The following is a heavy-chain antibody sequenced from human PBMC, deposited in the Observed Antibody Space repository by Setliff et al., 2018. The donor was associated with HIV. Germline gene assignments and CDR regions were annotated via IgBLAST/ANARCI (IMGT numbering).Heavy chain of an antibody. Sequence: SETLSLTCTVSGGSISSSSYYWGWIRQPPGKGLEWIGSIYYSGATYYKPSLKSRLTIAIDTSKNQFSLKLRSVTAADTAVYYCAKDYGWGELPADYMDVWGKGTTVTVSS. D-gene: IGHD3-16*01. CDR3: AKDYGWGELPADYMDV. CDR2: IYYSGAT. V-gene: IGHV4-39*02. J-gene: IGHJ6*03. CDR1: GGSISSSSYY.